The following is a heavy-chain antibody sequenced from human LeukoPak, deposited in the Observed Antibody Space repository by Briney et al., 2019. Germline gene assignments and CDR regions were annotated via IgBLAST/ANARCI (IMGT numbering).Heavy chain of an antibody. J-gene: IGHJ4*02. Sequence: GGSLRLSCAASGFTFSSYAMHWVRQAPGKGLEYVSAISSNGGSTHYANSVKGRFTISRDNSKNTLYLQMGSLRAEETAVYYCAREGPQWLIDYWGQGTLVTVSS. D-gene: IGHD6-19*01. V-gene: IGHV3-64*01. CDR3: AREGPQWLIDY. CDR1: GFTFSSYA. CDR2: ISSNGGST.